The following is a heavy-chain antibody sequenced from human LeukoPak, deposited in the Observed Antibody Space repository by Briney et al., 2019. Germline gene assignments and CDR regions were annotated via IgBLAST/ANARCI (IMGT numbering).Heavy chain of an antibody. CDR2: ISGSGGST. D-gene: IGHD6-13*01. V-gene: IGHV3-23*01. J-gene: IGHJ4*02. Sequence: GGSLRLSCAASGFTFSSYAMSWVRQAPGKGLEWVSAISGSGGSTYYADSVKGRFTISRDNSKNTLYLQMNSLRAEDTAVYYCAKGGSSWYEVYYFDYWGQGTLVTVSS. CDR3: AKGGSSWYEVYYFDY. CDR1: GFTFSSYA.